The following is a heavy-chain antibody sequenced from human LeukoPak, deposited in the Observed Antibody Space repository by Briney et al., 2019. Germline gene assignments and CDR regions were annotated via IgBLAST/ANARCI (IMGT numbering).Heavy chain of an antibody. CDR3: AKTPNYYDSSGYYYYFDY. CDR2: ISGSGGST. Sequence: PGGSLRLSCAASGFTFSSYAMSWVRQAPGKGLEWVSAISGSGGSTYYADSVKGRFTISRDNSKNTLYLQMNSLRAEDTAVYYCAKTPNYYDSSGYYYYFDYWGQGTLVTVSS. J-gene: IGHJ4*02. V-gene: IGHV3-23*01. D-gene: IGHD3-22*01. CDR1: GFTFSSYA.